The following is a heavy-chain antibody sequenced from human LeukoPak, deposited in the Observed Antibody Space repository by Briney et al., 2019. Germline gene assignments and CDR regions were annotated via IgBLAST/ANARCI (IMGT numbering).Heavy chain of an antibody. J-gene: IGHJ4*02. Sequence: SETLSLTCAVYGGSFSGYYWSWIRQPPGKGLEWIGEINHSGSTNYNPSLKSRATISVDTSKNQFSLKLSSVTAADTAVYYCARGRRYYYDSSGYFFWGQGTLVTVSS. CDR3: ARGRRYYYDSSGYFF. CDR1: GGSFSGYY. D-gene: IGHD3-22*01. V-gene: IGHV4-34*01. CDR2: INHSGST.